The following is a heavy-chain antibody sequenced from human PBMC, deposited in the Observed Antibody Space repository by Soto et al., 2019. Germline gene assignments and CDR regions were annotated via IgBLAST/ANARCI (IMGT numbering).Heavy chain of an antibody. CDR3: ARAAGTLVRGVYGMDV. V-gene: IGHV3-11*04. CDR1: GFTFSDHY. D-gene: IGHD3-10*01. J-gene: IGHJ6*02. Sequence: GGSLRLSCAASGFTFSDHYMDWVRQAPGKGLEWISYISPNSTTIYYSDSVKGRFTISRDNAKSSLNLQMNSLRAEDTAVYYCARAAGTLVRGVYGMDVWGQGTTVTVSS. CDR2: ISPNSTTI.